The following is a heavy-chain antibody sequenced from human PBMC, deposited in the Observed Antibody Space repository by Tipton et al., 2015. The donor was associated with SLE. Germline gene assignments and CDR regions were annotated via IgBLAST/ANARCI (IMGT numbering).Heavy chain of an antibody. CDR1: GYSISSSNW. CDR3: ARLRNYYYDSSGYSGWFDP. V-gene: IGHV4-4*02. J-gene: IGHJ5*02. Sequence: TLSLTCAVSGYSISSSNWWGWIRQPPGKGLEWIGEINHSGSTNYNPSLKSRVTISVDTSKNQFSLKLSSVTAADTAVYYCARLRNYYYDSSGYSGWFDPWGQGTLVTVSS. D-gene: IGHD3-22*01. CDR2: INHSGST.